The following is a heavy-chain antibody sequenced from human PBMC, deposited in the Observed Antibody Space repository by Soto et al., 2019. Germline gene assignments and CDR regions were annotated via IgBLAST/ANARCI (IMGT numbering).Heavy chain of an antibody. V-gene: IGHV4-34*01. J-gene: IGHJ5*02. CDR3: ARGGPYDYVWGSYRYTRNWFDT. CDR1: GWSFSGYY. D-gene: IGHD3-16*02. Sequence: XETLSLTCAVDGWSFSGYYWSWIRQPPGKGLEWIGEINHSGSTNYNPSLKSRVTISVDTSKNQFSLKLSSVTAADTAVYYCARGGPYDYVWGSYRYTRNWFDTWGQGTLVTVPQ. CDR2: INHSGST.